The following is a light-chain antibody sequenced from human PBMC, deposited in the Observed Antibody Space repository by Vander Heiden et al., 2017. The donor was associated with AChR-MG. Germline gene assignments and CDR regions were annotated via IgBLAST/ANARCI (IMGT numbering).Light chain of an antibody. CDR3: RLRTGTPQFT. J-gene: IGKJ5*01. V-gene: IGKV1-39*01. CDR1: QSIGSY. CDR2: AES. Sequence: EIQMTQSSSSLSAPVADRVTITCRVSQSIGSYLNWYQLKPGSAPQLLIYAESSLQCGVPSGLSGSGCGTDFILTISSLQPEDFASYYCRLRTGTPQFTFGQGTRLEIK.